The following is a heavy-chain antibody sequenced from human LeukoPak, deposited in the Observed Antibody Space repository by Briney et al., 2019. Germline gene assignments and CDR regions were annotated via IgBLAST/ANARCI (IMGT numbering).Heavy chain of an antibody. V-gene: IGHV4-59*01. CDR2: IYYSGST. D-gene: IGHD7-27*01. CDR1: GGSFSGYY. J-gene: IGHJ3*02. CDR3: ATGEQGDAFDI. Sequence: PSETLSLTCAVYGGSFSGYYWSWIRQPPGKGLEWIGYIYYSGSTNYNPSLKSRVTISVDTSKNQFSLKLSSVTAADTAVYYCATGEQGDAFDIWGQGTMVTVSS.